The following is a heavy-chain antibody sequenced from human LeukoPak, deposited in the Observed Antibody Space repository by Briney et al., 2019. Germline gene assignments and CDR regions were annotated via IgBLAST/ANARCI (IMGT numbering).Heavy chain of an antibody. J-gene: IGHJ4*02. CDR2: INHSGST. Sequence: SETLSLTCAVYGGSFSGYYWSWIRQPPGKGLEWIGEINHSGSTNYNPSLKSRVTISVDTSKNQFSLKLSSVTAADTAVYYRARGPGIGDYWGQGTLVTVSS. CDR3: ARGPGIGDY. CDR1: GGSFSGYY. V-gene: IGHV4-34*01. D-gene: IGHD3-10*01.